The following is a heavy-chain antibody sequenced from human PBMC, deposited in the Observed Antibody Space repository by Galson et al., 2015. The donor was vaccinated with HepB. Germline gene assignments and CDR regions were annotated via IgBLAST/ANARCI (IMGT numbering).Heavy chain of an antibody. Sequence: TLSLTCTVSGGSIRSGGYYWSWIRQHPGKGLEWIGYIYYSGSTYYNPSLKSRVTISVDTSKNQFSLKLSSVTAADTAVYYCARGPAVVREWSPSHYYYYGMDVWGQGTTVTVSS. CDR2: IYYSGST. J-gene: IGHJ6*02. D-gene: IGHD3-3*01. CDR3: ARGPAVVREWSPSHYYYYGMDV. V-gene: IGHV4-31*03. CDR1: GGSIRSGGYY.